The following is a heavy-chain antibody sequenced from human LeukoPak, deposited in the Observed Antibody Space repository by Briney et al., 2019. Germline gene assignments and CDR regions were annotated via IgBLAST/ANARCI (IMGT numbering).Heavy chain of an antibody. V-gene: IGHV3-21*01. J-gene: IGHJ6*02. CDR1: GFTFSSYS. Sequence: GSLRLSCSASGFTFSSYSMNWVRQAPGKGLEWVSSISSSSSYIYYADSVKGRFTISRDNAKNSLYLQMNSLRAEDTAVYYCARDSLWFGERGGMDVWGQGTTVTVSS. CDR3: ARDSLWFGERGGMDV. CDR2: ISSSSSYI. D-gene: IGHD3-10*01.